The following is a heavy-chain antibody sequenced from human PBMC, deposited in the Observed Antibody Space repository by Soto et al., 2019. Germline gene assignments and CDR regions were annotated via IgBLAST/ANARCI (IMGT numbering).Heavy chain of an antibody. J-gene: IGHJ4*02. V-gene: IGHV3-20*01. CDR3: XXXXXXXXXXGXYGDS. D-gene: IGHD4-17*01. CDR1: GFGFDEYG. CDR2: INRHGDTT. Sequence: EVYLVESGGGVVRPGGSLRLSCAASGFGFDEYGMSWVRQGPGKGPEWVSGINRHGDTTGYADSVKGRFTISRDNXXXXXXXXXXXXXXXXXXXXXXXXXXXXXXXXGXYGDSWGQGTLVTVSS.